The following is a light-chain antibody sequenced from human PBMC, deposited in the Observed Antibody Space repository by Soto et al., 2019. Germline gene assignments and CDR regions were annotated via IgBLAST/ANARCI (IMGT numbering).Light chain of an antibody. CDR1: SSDVGAFNY. CDR3: NSYTSNNTYV. V-gene: IGLV2-14*03. Sequence: QSVLTQPASVSGSPGQAITISCSGTSSDVGAFNYVSWYQQHPGKAPKLMIYDVSNRPSGVSNRFSGSKSGNTASLTISGLXAEDEADYYCNSYTSNNTYVFGTGTKVTVL. CDR2: DVS. J-gene: IGLJ1*01.